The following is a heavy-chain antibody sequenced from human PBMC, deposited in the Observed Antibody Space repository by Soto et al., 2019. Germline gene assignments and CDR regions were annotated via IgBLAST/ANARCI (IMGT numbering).Heavy chain of an antibody. CDR2: IYYSGST. Sequence: SETLSLTCTVSGGSIRSSSYYWGWIRQPPGKGLEWIGSIYYSGSTYYNPSLKSRVTISVDTSKNQFSLKLSSVTAADTAVYYCARPQEDIVVVPAAKGGWFDPWGQGTLVTVSS. CDR3: ARPQEDIVVVPAAKGGWFDP. J-gene: IGHJ5*02. V-gene: IGHV4-39*01. CDR1: GGSIRSSSYY. D-gene: IGHD2-2*01.